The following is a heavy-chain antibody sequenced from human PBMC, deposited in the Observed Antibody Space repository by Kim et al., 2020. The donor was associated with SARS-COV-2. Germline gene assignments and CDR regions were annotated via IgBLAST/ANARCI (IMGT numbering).Heavy chain of an antibody. CDR1: GVSISSYY. Sequence: SETLSLTCTVSGVSISSYYWSWIRQPPGKGLEWIGYIYYSGSTNYNPSLKSRVTISVDTSKNQFSLKLSSVTAADTAVYYCAREGDYGSGSSLSWFDPWGQGTLVTVSS. V-gene: IGHV4-59*13. D-gene: IGHD3-10*01. CDR3: AREGDYGSGSSLSWFDP. CDR2: IYYSGST. J-gene: IGHJ5*02.